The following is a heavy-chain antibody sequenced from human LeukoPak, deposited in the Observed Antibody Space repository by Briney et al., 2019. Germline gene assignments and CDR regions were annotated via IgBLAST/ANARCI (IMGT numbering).Heavy chain of an antibody. CDR2: INSDGSST. CDR1: GFTFSSYW. J-gene: IGHJ4*02. CDR3: ARVGCSSTSCYRVYYFDY. Sequence: GGSLRLSCAASGFTFSSYWMHWVRQAPGKGLVWVSRINSDGSSTSYADSVKGRFTISRDNAKNTLYLRMNSLRAEDTAVYYCARVGCSSTSCYRVYYFDYWGQGTLVTVSS. D-gene: IGHD2-2*01. V-gene: IGHV3-74*01.